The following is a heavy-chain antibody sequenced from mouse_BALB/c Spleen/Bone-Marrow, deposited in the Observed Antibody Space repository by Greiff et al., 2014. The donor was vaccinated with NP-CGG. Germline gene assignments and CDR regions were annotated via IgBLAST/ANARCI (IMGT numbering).Heavy chain of an antibody. CDR3: TRSYGSSYEYYFDY. CDR1: GYTFTSYW. J-gene: IGHJ2*01. D-gene: IGHD1-1*01. CDR2: IYPSDSYT. V-gene: IGHV1-69*02. Sequence: VQLQQSGAELVRPGASVKLSCKASGYTFTSYWINWVKQRLGQGLEWIGNIYPSDSYTNYNQKFKDKATLTVDKSSSTAYMQLSSPTSEDSAVYYCTRSYGSSYEYYFDYWGQGTTLTVSS.